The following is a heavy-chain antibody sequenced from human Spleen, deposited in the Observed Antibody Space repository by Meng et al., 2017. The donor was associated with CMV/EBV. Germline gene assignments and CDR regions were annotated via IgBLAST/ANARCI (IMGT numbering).Heavy chain of an antibody. CDR2: IGSSGSTV. CDR3: ARENSGLDY. J-gene: IGHJ4*02. V-gene: IGHV3-48*02. Sequence: GESLKISCAASEFTFNTYGMNWVRQVPGKGLEWISHIGSSGSTVYYADSVKGRFTISRDNAENSLYLQMNSLRDEDTAVYYCARENSGLDYWGQGTLVTVSS. CDR1: EFTFNTYG.